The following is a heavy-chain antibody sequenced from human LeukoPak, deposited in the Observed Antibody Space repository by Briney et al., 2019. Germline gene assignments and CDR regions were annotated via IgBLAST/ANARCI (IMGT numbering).Heavy chain of an antibody. Sequence: GGSLRLSCAASGFTFSSYWMHWVRQAPGKGLVWVSRIKSDGSTTTYADSVKGRFTISRDNAKNTLYLQMNSLRAEDMAVYYCARVVDTHFDYWGQGTLVTVSS. CDR3: ARVVDTHFDY. CDR1: GFTFSSYW. D-gene: IGHD5-18*01. CDR2: IKSDGSTT. V-gene: IGHV3-74*01. J-gene: IGHJ4*02.